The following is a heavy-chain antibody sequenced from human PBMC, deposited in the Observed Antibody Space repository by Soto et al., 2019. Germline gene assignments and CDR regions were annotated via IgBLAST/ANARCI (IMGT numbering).Heavy chain of an antibody. J-gene: IGHJ4*02. V-gene: IGHV3-30*03. Sequence: QVQLVESGGGVVQPGRSLRLSCAVSGFTVSSYGMHWVRQAPGKGREWVAVISRDGRTTFYADSVKGRFTISRDNSRNTLFLEMNSLRGDDMAVYYCTGEVASGYWGQGTLVTVSS. CDR3: TGEVASGY. CDR2: ISRDGRTT. CDR1: GFTVSSYG. D-gene: IGHD2-8*02.